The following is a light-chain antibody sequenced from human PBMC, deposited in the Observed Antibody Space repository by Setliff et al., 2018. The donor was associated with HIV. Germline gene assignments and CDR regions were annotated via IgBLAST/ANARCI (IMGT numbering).Light chain of an antibody. J-gene: IGLJ1*01. V-gene: IGLV2-14*03. CDR1: ISDIGGYNF. CDR3: SSYTSSSTLLYV. CDR2: DVN. Sequence: QSALAQPASVSGSPGQSITISCTGSISDIGGYNFVSWYQQYPGKAPKLMIYDVNRRPSGIPDRFSASKSGNTASLTISGLQAEDEADYYCSSYTSSSTLLYVFGTGTKVTVL.